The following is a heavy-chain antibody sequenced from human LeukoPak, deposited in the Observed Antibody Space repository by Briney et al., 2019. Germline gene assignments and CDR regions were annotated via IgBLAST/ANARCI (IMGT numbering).Heavy chain of an antibody. CDR2: INPSGGRT. CDR3: ARALVPAAMRGGYYYYYYYMDV. Sequence: ASVKPSCNASRYTFTSYYMHCVRQAPGQGLEWMRIINPSGGRTTYAQKFQGRVTMTRATSTSTVYMELSSLRSEDTAVYYCARALVPAAMRGGYYYYYYYMDVWGKRTTVTVSS. CDR1: RYTFTSYY. V-gene: IGHV1-46*01. J-gene: IGHJ6*03. D-gene: IGHD2-2*01.